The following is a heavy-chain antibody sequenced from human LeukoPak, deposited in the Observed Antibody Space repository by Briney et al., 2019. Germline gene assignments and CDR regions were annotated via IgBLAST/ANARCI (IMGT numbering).Heavy chain of an antibody. V-gene: IGHV4-59*08. CDR3: ASTVATRFEY. Sequence: PSETLSFTCTVSGVSISGYYWSWILQPPGKGLKWIGYIYYSGSTNYNPSLKSRVTISVDTSINHFSLKLSSVPAADTAVYYCASTVATRFEYWGQGTRVTVSS. CDR1: GVSISGYY. CDR2: IYYSGST. J-gene: IGHJ4*02. D-gene: IGHD4-17*01.